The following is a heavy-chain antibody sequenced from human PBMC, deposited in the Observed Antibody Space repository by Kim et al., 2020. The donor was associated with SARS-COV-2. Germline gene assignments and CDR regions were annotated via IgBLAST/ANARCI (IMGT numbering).Heavy chain of an antibody. D-gene: IGHD2-2*01. Sequence: QKFQGRVTITADKSTSTAYMELSSLRSEDTAVYYCARAGRVSAMSCWFDPWGQGTLVTVSS. J-gene: IGHJ5*02. CDR3: ARAGRVSAMSCWFDP. V-gene: IGHV1-69*04.